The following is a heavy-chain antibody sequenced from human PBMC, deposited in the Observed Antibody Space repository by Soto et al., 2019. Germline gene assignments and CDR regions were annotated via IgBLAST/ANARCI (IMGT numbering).Heavy chain of an antibody. J-gene: IGHJ6*02. Sequence: QVQLVQSGAEVKKTGSSVKVSCKASGGTFSIYGFSWGRQAPGQGPEWIGGIIPILTTPNYAQKFHGRVTIVAVESTTTVYMELSSLTYEDTAVYYCAASVGIAPTAEDGMAVWGQGTWVTVSS. CDR3: AASVGIAPTAEDGMAV. CDR2: IIPILTTP. V-gene: IGHV1-69*01. CDR1: GGTFSIYG. D-gene: IGHD2-21*02.